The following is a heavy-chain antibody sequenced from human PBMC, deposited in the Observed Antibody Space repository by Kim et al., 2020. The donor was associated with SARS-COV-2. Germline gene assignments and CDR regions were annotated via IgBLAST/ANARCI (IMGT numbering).Heavy chain of an antibody. V-gene: IGHV1-69*04. J-gene: IGHJ4*02. Sequence: PGRVTITADKSTSTAYMELSSLRSEDTAVYYCARGGDYDSSGYYYYYFDYWGQGTLVTVSS. D-gene: IGHD3-22*01. CDR3: ARGGDYDSSGYYYYYFDY.